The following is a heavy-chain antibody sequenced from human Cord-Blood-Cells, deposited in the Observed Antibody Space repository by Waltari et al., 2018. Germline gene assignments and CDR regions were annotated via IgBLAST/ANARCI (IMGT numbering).Heavy chain of an antibody. D-gene: IGHD2-21*02. J-gene: IGHJ4*02. V-gene: IGHV1-69*04. Sequence: QVQLVQSGAEVKKPGSSVKVSCKASGGTFSSYAISWVRQAPGQGLEWRGGIIPILGIANYAQKFQGRVTITADESTSTAYMELSSLRSEDTAVYYCARDPPATYCGGDCYSDYWGQGTLVTVSS. CDR3: ARDPPATYCGGDCYSDY. CDR2: IIPILGIA. CDR1: GGTFSSYA.